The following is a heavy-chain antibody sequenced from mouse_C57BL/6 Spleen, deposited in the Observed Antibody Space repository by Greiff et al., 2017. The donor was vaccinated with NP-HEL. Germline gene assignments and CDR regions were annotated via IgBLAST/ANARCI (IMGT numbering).Heavy chain of an antibody. J-gene: IGHJ2*01. CDR2: IYPGSGST. V-gene: IGHV1-55*01. CDR1: GYTFTSYW. Sequence: VQLQQPGAELVKPGASVKMSCKASGYTFTSYWITWVKQRPGQGLEWIGDIYPGSGSTNYNEKFKSKATLTVDTSSSTAYMQLSSLTSEDSAVYYCARDDATPSPFDYWGQGTTLTVSS. D-gene: IGHD2-3*01. CDR3: ARDDATPSPFDY.